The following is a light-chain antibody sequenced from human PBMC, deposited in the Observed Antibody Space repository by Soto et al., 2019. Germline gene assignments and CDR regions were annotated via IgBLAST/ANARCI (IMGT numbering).Light chain of an antibody. CDR2: DVS. V-gene: IGLV2-14*01. J-gene: IGLJ1*01. CDR1: SSDIGGYNY. Sequence: QAVLTQPAGVSGSPGQSITISCTGTSSDIGGYNYVSWYQQHPGKAPKLMIYDVSNRPSGVSNRFSGSKSGNTASLTISGLQAEDEADFYCTSYTSNSTLVFGTGTKVTVL. CDR3: TSYTSNSTLV.